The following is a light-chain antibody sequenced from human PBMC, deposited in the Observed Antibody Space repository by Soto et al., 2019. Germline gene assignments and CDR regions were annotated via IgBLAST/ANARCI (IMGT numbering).Light chain of an antibody. V-gene: IGKV3-20*01. J-gene: IGKJ4*01. CDR1: QSVSSK. Sequence: EIVLTQSPATLSVSPGERATLSCRASQSVSSKLAWYQRKPGQAPRLLIYGTSNRATGIPDRFSGSGSGTDLALTFSRLEPEDFAVYYCEYYGTSITFGGGTKVDI. CDR3: EYYGTSIT. CDR2: GTS.